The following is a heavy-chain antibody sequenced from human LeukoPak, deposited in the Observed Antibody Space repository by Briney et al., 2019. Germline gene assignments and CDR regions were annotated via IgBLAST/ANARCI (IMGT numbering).Heavy chain of an antibody. CDR3: AKDGYYDFWSGYGYYYYYMDV. CDR1: GLTFSSYG. J-gene: IGHJ6*03. Sequence: GGSLRLSCAASGLTFSSYGMHWVRQAPGKGLEWVAVIWYDGSNKYYADSVKGRFTISRDNSKNTLYLQMNSLRAEDTAVYYCAKDGYYDFWSGYGYYYYYMDVWGKGTTVTVSS. D-gene: IGHD3-3*01. CDR2: IWYDGSNK. V-gene: IGHV3-33*06.